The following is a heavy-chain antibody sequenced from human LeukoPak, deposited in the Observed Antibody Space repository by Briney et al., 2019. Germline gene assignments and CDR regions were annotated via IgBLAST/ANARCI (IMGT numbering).Heavy chain of an antibody. CDR1: GFTFSSYS. V-gene: IGHV3-7*01. CDR2: IKQDGSEK. J-gene: IGHJ4*02. Sequence: GGSLRLSCAASGFTFSSYSMNWVRQAPGKGLEWVANIKQDGSEKYYVDSVKGRFTISRDNAKNSLYLQMNSLRAEDTAVYYCVKVDTWGQGTLATVSS. D-gene: IGHD5-18*01. CDR3: VKVDT.